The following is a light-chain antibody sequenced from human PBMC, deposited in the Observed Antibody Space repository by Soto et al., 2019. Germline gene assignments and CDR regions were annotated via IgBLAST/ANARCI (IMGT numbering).Light chain of an antibody. J-gene: IGKJ5*01. V-gene: IGKV3-15*01. Sequence: EMVMTQSPATLSVSPGERATLSCRASQSVSSKLAWYQKKPGQAPRLLIYDTSTRATGIPARFSGSGSGTEFTLTISSLQPEDLAVYCCQQYSEWPPFTFGQGTRLEIK. CDR3: QQYSEWPPFT. CDR1: QSVSSK. CDR2: DTS.